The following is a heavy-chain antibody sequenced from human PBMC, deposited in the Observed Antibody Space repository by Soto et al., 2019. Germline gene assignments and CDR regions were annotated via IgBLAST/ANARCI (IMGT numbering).Heavy chain of an antibody. D-gene: IGHD5-12*01. CDR3: ARHQKGDGYHYYFDY. CDR1: GGSISNYY. V-gene: IGHV4-59*08. J-gene: IGHJ4*02. Sequence: PSETLSLTCTVSGGSISNYYWSWIRQPPGKGLEWIGFMYYSGSTDYNPSLKSRVTISVDTSKNQFSLNLSSVTAADTAVYFCARHQKGDGYHYYFDYWGQGTLVTSPQ. CDR2: MYYSGST.